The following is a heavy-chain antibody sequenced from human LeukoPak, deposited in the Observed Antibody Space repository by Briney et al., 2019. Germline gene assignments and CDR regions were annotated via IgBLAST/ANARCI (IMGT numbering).Heavy chain of an antibody. CDR1: GGSFSGYY. Sequence: SETLSLTCAVYGGSFSGYYWSWIRQPPGKGLEWIGYIYYSGSTNYNPSLKSRVTISVDTSKNQFSLKLSSVTAADTAVYYCAISPEYSSSSGDYWGQGTLVTVSS. D-gene: IGHD6-6*01. CDR2: IYYSGST. J-gene: IGHJ4*02. CDR3: AISPEYSSSSGDY. V-gene: IGHV4-59*08.